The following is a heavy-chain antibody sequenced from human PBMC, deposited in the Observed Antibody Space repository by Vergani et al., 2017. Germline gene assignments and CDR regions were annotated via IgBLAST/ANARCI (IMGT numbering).Heavy chain of an antibody. CDR2: INSDGSST. Sequence: EVQLVESGGGLVQPGGSLRLSCAASGFTFSSYWMHWVRPAPGKGRVWVSRINSDGSSTSYADSVKGRFTVSRDNAKNTLYLQMNSLRAEDTAVYYCARVRYYYDSSGYQPFGYWGQGTLVTVSS. CDR1: GFTFSSYW. CDR3: ARVRYYYDSSGYQPFGY. J-gene: IGHJ4*02. V-gene: IGHV3-74*01. D-gene: IGHD3-22*01.